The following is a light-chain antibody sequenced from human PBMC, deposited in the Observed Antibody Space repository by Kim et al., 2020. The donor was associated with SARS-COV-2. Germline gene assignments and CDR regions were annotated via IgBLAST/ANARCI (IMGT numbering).Light chain of an antibody. CDR3: QQYNIYPCT. Sequence: GPVLDRVPTTLRASQRILSWSSWDQQKPGETPMRQLCKTYSLESGVPSKCCGRGSGTDFTLSISSLRPDYSSTYYCQQYNIYPCTFGQGTKVDIK. J-gene: IGKJ1*01. CDR1: QRILSW. CDR2: KTY. V-gene: IGKV1-5*03.